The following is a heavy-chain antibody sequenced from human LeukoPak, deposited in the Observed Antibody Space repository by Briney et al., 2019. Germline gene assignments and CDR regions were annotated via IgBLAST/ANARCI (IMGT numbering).Heavy chain of an antibody. CDR1: GFTFSNYG. V-gene: IGHV3-30*02. Sequence: GGSLRLSCAASGFTFSNYGMHWVRQAPGKGLEWVAFIRYDGSNKYYADSVKGRFTISRDNSKNTLYLQMDSLRAEDTAVYYCAKDPPGGDFWSGYYYYDYWGQGTLVTVSS. CDR2: IRYDGSNK. D-gene: IGHD3-3*01. CDR3: AKDPPGGDFWSGYYYYDY. J-gene: IGHJ4*02.